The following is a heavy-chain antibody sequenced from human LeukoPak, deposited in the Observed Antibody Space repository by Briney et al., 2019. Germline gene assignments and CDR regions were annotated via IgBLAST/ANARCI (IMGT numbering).Heavy chain of an antibody. CDR3: ARDISGSYPIPYWYFDL. Sequence: SETLSLTCTVSGVSISSGSYYWSWIRQPAGKGLEWIGRIYTSGSTNYNPSLKSRVTISVDTSKNQFSLKLSSVTAADTAVYYCARDISGSYPIPYWYFDLWGRGTLVTVSS. D-gene: IGHD1-26*01. J-gene: IGHJ2*01. CDR1: GVSISSGSYY. V-gene: IGHV4-61*02. CDR2: IYTSGST.